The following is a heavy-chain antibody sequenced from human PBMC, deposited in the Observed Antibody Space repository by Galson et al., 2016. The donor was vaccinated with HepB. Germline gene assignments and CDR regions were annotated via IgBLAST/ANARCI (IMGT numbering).Heavy chain of an antibody. J-gene: IGHJ4*02. D-gene: IGHD3-10*01. Sequence: QSGAEVKKPGESLRISCKGSGYSFTSYWISWVRQMPGNGLEWMGRIDPSNSYTNYSPSFQGHVTISADKSISTAYLQWSSLKASDTAMYYCAGGHYGSGSFYLFDYWGQGTLVTVSS. CDR1: GYSFTSYW. CDR2: IDPSNSYT. V-gene: IGHV5-10-1*01. CDR3: AGGHYGSGSFYLFDY.